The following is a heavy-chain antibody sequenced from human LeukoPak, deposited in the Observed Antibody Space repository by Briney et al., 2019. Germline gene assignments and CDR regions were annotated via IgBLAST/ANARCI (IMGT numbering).Heavy chain of an antibody. V-gene: IGHV4-4*07. CDR1: GDSISDDY. CDR2: IHSGGTT. J-gene: IGHJ6*03. CDR3: ARDNGSGYTKGYEHYYYYLDV. D-gene: IGHD3-3*02. Sequence: PSETLSLTCTVSGDSISDDYYTWLRQPAGKGLEWIGRIHSGGTTNYNPSLMSRVTLSIDKSKKHISLRLTSVTAADTALYYCARDNGSGYTKGYEHYYYYLDVWGKGTTVTVSS.